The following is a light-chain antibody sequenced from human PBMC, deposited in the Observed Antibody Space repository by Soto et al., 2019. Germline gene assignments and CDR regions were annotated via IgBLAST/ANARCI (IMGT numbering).Light chain of an antibody. V-gene: IGLV2-14*01. CDR1: SSDVGGYNY. CDR3: SSYTRSSTGV. Sequence: QSALTQPASVSGSPGQSITISCTGTSSDVGGYNYVSWYQQHPGKAPKLMIYEVSNRPSGVSNRFSGYKSGNTASLTISGLQAEDEADYYCSSYTRSSTGVFGGGTTLTVL. J-gene: IGLJ2*01. CDR2: EVS.